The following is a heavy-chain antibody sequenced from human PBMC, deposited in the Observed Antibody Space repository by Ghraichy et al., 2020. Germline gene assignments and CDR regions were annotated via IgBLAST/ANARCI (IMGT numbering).Heavy chain of an antibody. V-gene: IGHV1-46*01. J-gene: IGHJ6*02. D-gene: IGHD4-23*01. CDR1: GYTFTSYY. Sequence: ASVKVSCKASGYTFTSYYMHWVRQAPGQGLEWMGIINPSGGSTSYAQKFQGRVTMTRDTSTSTVYMELSSLRSEDTAVYYCARENSYTPPGYYYYGMDVWGQGTTVTVSS. CDR3: ARENSYTPPGYYYYGMDV. CDR2: INPSGGST.